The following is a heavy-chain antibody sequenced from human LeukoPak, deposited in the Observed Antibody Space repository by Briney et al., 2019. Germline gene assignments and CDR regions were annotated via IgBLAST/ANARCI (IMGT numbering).Heavy chain of an antibody. V-gene: IGHV3-53*01. CDR1: GFTVSSNY. CDR2: IYSGGST. D-gene: IGHD6-19*01. Sequence: AGGSLRLSCAASGFTVSSNYMSWVRQAPGKGLEWVSVIYSGGSTYHADSVKGRFTISRDNSKNTLYLQMNSLRAEDTAVYYCARDRSGSSGWYDAFDIWGQGTMVTVSS. J-gene: IGHJ3*02. CDR3: ARDRSGSSGWYDAFDI.